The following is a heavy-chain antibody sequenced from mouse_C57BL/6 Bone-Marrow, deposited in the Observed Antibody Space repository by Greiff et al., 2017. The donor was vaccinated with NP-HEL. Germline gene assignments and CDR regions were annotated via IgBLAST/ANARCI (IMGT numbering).Heavy chain of an antibody. V-gene: IGHV7-3*01. J-gene: IGHJ1*03. CDR3: ARYEVVAKRDWYFDV. D-gene: IGHD1-1*01. Sequence: EVKLMESGGGLVQPGGSLSLSCAASGFTFTDYYMSWVRQPPGKALEWLGFIRNNANGYTTEYSVSVKGRFTIARDTSQSILYLHMNALRAEDRATYYCARYEVVAKRDWYFDVWGTGTTVTVSS. CDR2: IRNNANGYTT. CDR1: GFTFTDYY.